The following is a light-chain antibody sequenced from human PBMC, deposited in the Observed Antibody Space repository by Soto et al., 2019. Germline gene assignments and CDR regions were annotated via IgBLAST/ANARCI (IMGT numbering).Light chain of an antibody. Sequence: QSVLTQPPSASGTPGQRVTISCSGNTSNIGRSTVTWYQQFPGAAPNLLIDGNTQRPLAVPVRFSGSKSDTSASLAISGLQSEDEADYYCATWNDGVFVFGIGTKLTVL. J-gene: IGLJ1*01. CDR3: ATWNDGVFV. CDR1: TSNIGRST. V-gene: IGLV1-44*01. CDR2: GNT.